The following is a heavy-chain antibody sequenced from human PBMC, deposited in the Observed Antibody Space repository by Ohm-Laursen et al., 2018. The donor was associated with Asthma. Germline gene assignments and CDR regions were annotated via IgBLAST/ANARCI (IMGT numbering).Heavy chain of an antibody. J-gene: IGHJ3*02. CDR1: GYTFTGYY. D-gene: IGHD2-21*02. CDR2: IIPIFGTA. Sequence: ASVKVSCKASGYTFTGYYMHWVRQAPGQGLEWMGGIIPIFGTANYAQKFQGRVTITADESTSTAYMELSSLRSEDTAVYYCAREWEYCGGDCPPVAFDIWGQGTMVTVSS. CDR3: AREWEYCGGDCPPVAFDI. V-gene: IGHV1-69*13.